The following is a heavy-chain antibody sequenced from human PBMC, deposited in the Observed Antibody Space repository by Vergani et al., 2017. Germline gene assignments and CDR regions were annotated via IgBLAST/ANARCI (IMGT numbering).Heavy chain of an antibody. J-gene: IGHJ2*01. Sequence: EVQLLESGGGLVQPGGSLRLSCAASGFTFDDYAMHWVRQAPGKGLEWVSGISWNSGSIGYADSVKGRFTISRDNAKNSLYLQMNSLRAEDTAVYYCAKDHYDFWSGYPNLSPFDLWGRGTLVTVSS. CDR1: GFTFDDYA. V-gene: IGHV3-9*01. CDR2: ISWNSGSI. D-gene: IGHD3-3*01. CDR3: AKDHYDFWSGYPNLSPFDL.